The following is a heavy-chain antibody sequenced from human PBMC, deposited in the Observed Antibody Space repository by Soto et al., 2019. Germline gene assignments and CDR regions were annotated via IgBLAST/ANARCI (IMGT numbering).Heavy chain of an antibody. CDR1: GGSISSGGYY. Sequence: QVQLQESGPGLVKPSQTLSLTCTVSGGSISSGGYYWSWIRQHPGKGLEWIGYIYYSGSTYYNPSLKSRVTISLDTSKNQFSLKLSSVTAADTAVYYCARVDTSMGATCVSYWGQGTLVTVSS. CDR2: IYYSGST. CDR3: ARVDTSMGATCVSY. V-gene: IGHV4-31*03. D-gene: IGHD1-26*01. J-gene: IGHJ4*02.